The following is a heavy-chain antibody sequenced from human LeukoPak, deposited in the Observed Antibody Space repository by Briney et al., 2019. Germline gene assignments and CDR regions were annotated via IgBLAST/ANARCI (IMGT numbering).Heavy chain of an antibody. Sequence: SETLSLTCTVSGDSISNYYWSWIRQPAGKGLEWIGRIYTSGSTNYNPSLKSRVTVSVDTSKNQFSLKLSSVTAADTAVYYCARFVWFGESDYWGQGTLVTVSS. V-gene: IGHV4-4*07. D-gene: IGHD3-10*01. CDR3: ARFVWFGESDY. CDR1: GDSISNYY. J-gene: IGHJ4*02. CDR2: IYTSGST.